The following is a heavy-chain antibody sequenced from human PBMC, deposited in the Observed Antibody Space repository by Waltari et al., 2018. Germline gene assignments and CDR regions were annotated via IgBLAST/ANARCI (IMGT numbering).Heavy chain of an antibody. Sequence: EAQLVESGGGSVQPGGSMRPSCAASGFPFSDYWMHWVRQAPGKGLVWVSYISNDGSTAYADAVKGRFTISRDNAQSTLYLQMNSLRAEDTAVYYCARWHYSSSNYWGQGTLVTVSS. CDR3: ARWHYSSSNY. CDR2: ISNDGST. CDR1: GFPFSDYW. V-gene: IGHV3-74*01. J-gene: IGHJ4*02. D-gene: IGHD6-13*01.